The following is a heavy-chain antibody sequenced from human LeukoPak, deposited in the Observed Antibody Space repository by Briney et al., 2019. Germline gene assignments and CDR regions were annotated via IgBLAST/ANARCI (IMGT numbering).Heavy chain of an antibody. CDR2: IRYDGSNK. J-gene: IGHJ4*02. D-gene: IGHD3-10*01. V-gene: IGHV3-30*02. CDR1: GFTFSTYG. Sequence: GGSLRLSCAASGFTFSTYGMSWVRQAPGKGLEWVAFIRYDGSNKYYADSVKGRFTISRDNSKNTLYLQMNSLRAEDTAVYYCAKDLYYYGSGSYYNVGLLDYWGQGTLVTVSS. CDR3: AKDLYYYGSGSYYNVGLLDY.